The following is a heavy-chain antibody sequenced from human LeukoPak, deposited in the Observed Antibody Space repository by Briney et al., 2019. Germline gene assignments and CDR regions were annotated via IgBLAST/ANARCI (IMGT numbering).Heavy chain of an antibody. CDR3: TTDEDWNYARKDV. CDR1: GYRFSPYW. V-gene: IGHV3-15*04. CDR2: TVSEIDGGTT. Sequence: GGSLRLSCAASGYRFSPYWMSWVRQVPGKGLEWVGQTVSEIDGGTTDYAAPVKGRFTISRDDSKSTLYLQMNSLKIEDTAVYYCTTDEDWNYARKDVWGQGATVIVSS. J-gene: IGHJ6*02. D-gene: IGHD1-7*01.